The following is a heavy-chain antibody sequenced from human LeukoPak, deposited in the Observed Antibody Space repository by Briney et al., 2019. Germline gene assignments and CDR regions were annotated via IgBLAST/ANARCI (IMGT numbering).Heavy chain of an antibody. CDR3: ARATRIAAAGYNDAFDI. V-gene: IGHV1-46*01. CDR1: GCTFTSYY. Sequence: ASVNVSCKASGCTFTSYYMHWVRQAPGQGLEGMGIINPSGGSTSYAQKFHRRVTSTRDTSTSTVYMELSSLRSEDTDVYYCARATRIAAAGYNDAFDIWGQGTMVTVSS. CDR2: INPSGGST. D-gene: IGHD6-13*01. J-gene: IGHJ3*02.